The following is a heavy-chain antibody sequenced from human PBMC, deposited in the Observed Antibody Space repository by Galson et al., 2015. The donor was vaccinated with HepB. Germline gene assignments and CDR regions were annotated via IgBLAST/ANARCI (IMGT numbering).Heavy chain of an antibody. Sequence: TLSLTCTVSGASISSGGYYWSWIRQHPGKGLEWIGYISYSGSTYYNPSLKSRLTISVDTSKNQFSLKLSSVTAADTAVYYCARVPIIPAAPFDSWGQGQWSPSLQ. V-gene: IGHV4-31*03. CDR1: GASISSGGYY. CDR2: ISYSGST. CDR3: ARVPIIPAAPFDS. J-gene: IGHJ3*01. D-gene: IGHD6-13*01.